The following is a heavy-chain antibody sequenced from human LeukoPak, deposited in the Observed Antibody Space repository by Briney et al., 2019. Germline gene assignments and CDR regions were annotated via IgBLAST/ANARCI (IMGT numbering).Heavy chain of an antibody. Sequence: ASLKVSCKASGYTFTSYYIHWVRQAPGQGLAWMGVINPSGGSTTYAQNFQGRVTMTTDTSTSTVYMELSSLRSEDTAVYYCARDRASGSYQVSFCYDLDVWGLGTTVTVSS. CDR3: ARDRASGSYQVSFCYDLDV. CDR1: GYTFTSYY. J-gene: IGHJ6*02. V-gene: IGHV1-46*01. D-gene: IGHD3-10*01. CDR2: INPSGGST.